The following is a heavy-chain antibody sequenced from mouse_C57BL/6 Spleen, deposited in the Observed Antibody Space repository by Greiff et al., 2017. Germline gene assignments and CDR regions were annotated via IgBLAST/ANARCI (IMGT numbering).Heavy chain of an antibody. Sequence: QVQLQQPGAELVKPGASVKMSCKASGYTFTSYWITWVKQRPGQGLEWIGDIYPGSGSTNYNEKFKSKATLTVDTSSSTAYMQLSSLTSEDSAVYCCAREDDYAPYAKEDWGQGTSVTVSS. CDR1: GYTFTSYW. J-gene: IGHJ4*01. V-gene: IGHV1-55*01. CDR2: IYPGSGST. D-gene: IGHD2-13*01. CDR3: AREDDYAPYAKED.